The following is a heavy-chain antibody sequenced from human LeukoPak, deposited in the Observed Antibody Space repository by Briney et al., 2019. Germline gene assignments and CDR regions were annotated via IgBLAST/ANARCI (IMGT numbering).Heavy chain of an antibody. CDR2: ISGSDGHT. CDR3: AKRCLTAAGNNWFDP. D-gene: IGHD6-13*01. Sequence: GGSLTLSCAASGFTFRRYSMNWVGQAPGKGLEWVSTISGSDGHTYHADSVKGRFTISRDDSKNTLYLQMNSLRTEDTAIYYCAKRCLTAAGNNWFDPWGQGAQVTVSS. V-gene: IGHV3-23*01. CDR1: GFTFRRYS. J-gene: IGHJ5*02.